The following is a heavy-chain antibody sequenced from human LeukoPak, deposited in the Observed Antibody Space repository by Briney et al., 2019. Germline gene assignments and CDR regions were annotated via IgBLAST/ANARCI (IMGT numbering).Heavy chain of an antibody. Sequence: PGGSLRLSCAASGFTFSDYYMSWIRQAPGKGLEWVAYITSSGDDIYYADSVKGRFTISRDNAKNALFLRMNILRVEDTATYYCASDIVATSGDFWGQGTLVSVSS. J-gene: IGHJ4*02. D-gene: IGHD5-12*01. CDR1: GFTFSDYY. CDR3: ASDIVATSGDF. CDR2: ITSSGDDI. V-gene: IGHV3-11*01.